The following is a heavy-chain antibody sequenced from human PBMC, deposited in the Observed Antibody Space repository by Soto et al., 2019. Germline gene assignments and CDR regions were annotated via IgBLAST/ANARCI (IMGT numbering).Heavy chain of an antibody. CDR2: ISYDGSNK. J-gene: IGHJ6*02. Sequence: GGSLRLSCAASGFTFSSYGMRWVRQAPGKGLEWVAVISYDGSNKYYADSVKGRFTISRDNSKNTLYLQMNSLRAEDTAVYYCAKPLTWLSGYYGMDVWGQGTTVTVSS. CDR1: GFTFSSYG. V-gene: IGHV3-30*18. D-gene: IGHD3-22*01. CDR3: AKPLTWLSGYYGMDV.